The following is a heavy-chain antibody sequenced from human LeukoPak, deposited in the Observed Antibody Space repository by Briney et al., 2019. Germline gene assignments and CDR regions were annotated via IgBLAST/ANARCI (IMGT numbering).Heavy chain of an antibody. CDR2: TYYRSKWYT. Sequence: SQTLSLTCVISGDNVSTNGAAWNWIRQSPSRGLERLGRTYYRSKWYTDYALSVKNRISINPDTSKNQLSLQLNSVTPEDTAVYYCVRTPSSSWYAWFDPWGQGTLVTVSS. CDR3: VRTPSSSWYAWFDP. V-gene: IGHV6-1*01. D-gene: IGHD6-13*01. CDR1: GDNVSTNGAA. J-gene: IGHJ5*02.